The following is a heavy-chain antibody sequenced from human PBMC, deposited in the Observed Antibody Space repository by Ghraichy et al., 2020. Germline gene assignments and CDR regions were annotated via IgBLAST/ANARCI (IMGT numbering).Heavy chain of an antibody. Sequence: ASVKVSFKASGYTFINYGITWVRQAPGQGLEWVGWITAKSGNTQYGWKFQGRVTMTTDTSTSTAYMELRSLRSDDTAVYYCARGINWFDPWGQGTLVTVSS. V-gene: IGHV1-18*01. CDR3: ARGINWFDP. CDR2: ITAKSGNT. J-gene: IGHJ5*02. CDR1: GYTFINYG.